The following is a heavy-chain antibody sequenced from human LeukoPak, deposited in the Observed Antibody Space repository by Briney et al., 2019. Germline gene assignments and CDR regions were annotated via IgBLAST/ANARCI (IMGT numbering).Heavy chain of an antibody. CDR2: IYHSGST. CDR3: ARYYYDSSGYPRGDAFDI. CDR1: GYSISSGYY. V-gene: IGHV4-38-2*02. J-gene: IGHJ3*02. Sequence: SSETLSLTCTVSGYSISSGYYWGWIRQPPGKGLDWIGSIYHSGSTYYNPSLKSRVTISVDTSKNQFSLKLSSVTAADTAVYYCARYYYDSSGYPRGDAFDIWGQGTMVTVSS. D-gene: IGHD3-22*01.